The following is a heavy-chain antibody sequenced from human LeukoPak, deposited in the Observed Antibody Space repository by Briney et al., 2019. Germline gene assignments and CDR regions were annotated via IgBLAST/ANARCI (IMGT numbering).Heavy chain of an antibody. D-gene: IGHD3-16*01. J-gene: IGHJ4*02. CDR3: AKRGGMYPAYYFDY. CDR2: ISWDGGST. Sequence: GGSLRLSCAASGFTFDDYAMHWVRQAPGKGLEWVSLISWDGGSTYYADSVKGRFTISRDNSKNTLYLQMNSLRADDTAVYYCAKRGGMYPAYYFDYWGQGTLVTVSS. CDR1: GFTFDDYA. V-gene: IGHV3-43D*03.